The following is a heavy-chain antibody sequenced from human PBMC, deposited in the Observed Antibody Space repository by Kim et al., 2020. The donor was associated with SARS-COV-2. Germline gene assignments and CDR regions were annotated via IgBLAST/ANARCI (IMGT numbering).Heavy chain of an antibody. V-gene: IGHV3-23*01. CDR3: AKDIVVLPAAYFDD. J-gene: IGHJ4*02. D-gene: IGHD2-2*01. CDR1: GFTFSSFA. CDR2: ISNSGDST. Sequence: GGSLRLSCAASGFTFSSFAINWVRQAPGKGLEWVSSISNSGDSTYDADSVRGRFTISRDNSKNTLHLQMNSLRAEDTAIYYCAKDIVVLPAAYFDDWGQG.